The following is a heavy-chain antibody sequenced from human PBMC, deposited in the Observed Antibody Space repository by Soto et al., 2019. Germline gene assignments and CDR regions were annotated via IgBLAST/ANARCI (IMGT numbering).Heavy chain of an antibody. CDR2: IIPIFGTA. J-gene: IGHJ2*01. V-gene: IGHV1-69*05. Sequence: QVQLVQSGAEVKKPGSSVTVSCKASGGTFSSYTISWVRQAPGQGLEWMGGIIPIFGTANYAQKFQGRVTXPXXXSTXTAYMELSSLRSEDTAVYYCARGNHRWLQLWYFDLWGRGTLVTVSS. CDR3: ARGNHRWLQLWYFDL. D-gene: IGHD5-12*01. CDR1: GGTFSSYT.